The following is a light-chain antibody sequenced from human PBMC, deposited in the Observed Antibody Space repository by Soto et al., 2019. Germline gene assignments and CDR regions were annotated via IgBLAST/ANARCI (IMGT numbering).Light chain of an antibody. CDR2: DAS. V-gene: IGKV1-5*01. CDR1: QTISTC. CDR3: QHYNSYSEA. Sequence: DIQVTQSPPTLSASVGDRVTITCRASQTISTCIAGYEQKPGKAPKLLVYDASTLQSGVASRFSGSGSGTEFTLTISSLQPDDFATYYCQHYNSYSEAFGQATKVHIK. J-gene: IGKJ1*01.